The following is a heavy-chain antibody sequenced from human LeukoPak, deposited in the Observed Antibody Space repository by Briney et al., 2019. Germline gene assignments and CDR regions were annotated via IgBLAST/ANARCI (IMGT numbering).Heavy chain of an antibody. D-gene: IGHD6-13*01. CDR3: ARHRIAAAVAFYFDS. J-gene: IGHJ4*02. V-gene: IGHV3-30*04. CDR1: GFTFSSYA. CDR2: ISYDGSDK. Sequence: GGSLRLSCAASGFTFSSYAMNWVRQAPGKGLEWVAVISYDGSDKYYADSVQGRFTISRDNSENTLNLQMNSLRTEDTAVYYCARHRIAAAVAFYFDSWGQGALVAVSS.